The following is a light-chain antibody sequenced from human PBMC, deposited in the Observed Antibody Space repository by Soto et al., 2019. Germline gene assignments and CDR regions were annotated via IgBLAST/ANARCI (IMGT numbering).Light chain of an antibody. J-gene: IGLJ2*01. Sequence: QSALPQPPSVSGAPGQRVTISCTGSSSNIGADYDVHWYQQLPGTAPKLLIYGNSNRPSGVPDRFSASKSGTSASLAITGLQAEDEADYYCQSYDSSLSGVVFGGGTKVTVL. CDR3: QSYDSSLSGVV. CDR1: SSNIGADYD. V-gene: IGLV1-40*01. CDR2: GNS.